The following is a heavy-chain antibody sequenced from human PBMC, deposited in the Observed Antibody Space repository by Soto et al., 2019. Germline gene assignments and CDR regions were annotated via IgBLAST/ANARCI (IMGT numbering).Heavy chain of an antibody. J-gene: IGHJ5*02. Sequence: QVQLVQSGAEVKKPGASVKVSCKASGYTFTSYAMHWVRQAPGQRLEWMGWINAGNGNTKYSQKFQGRVTITRDTAASTAYMELSSLRSEDTAVYYCARDPGYSYGYTWGQGTLVTVSS. CDR1: GYTFTSYA. V-gene: IGHV1-3*01. D-gene: IGHD5-18*01. CDR2: INAGNGNT. CDR3: ARDPGYSYGYT.